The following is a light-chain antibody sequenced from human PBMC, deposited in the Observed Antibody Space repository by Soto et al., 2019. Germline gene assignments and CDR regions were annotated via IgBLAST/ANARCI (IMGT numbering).Light chain of an antibody. V-gene: IGKV3-11*01. CDR2: DAS. Sequence: EIVLTQSPATLSSSPGEGATLSCRASQSVSTSLAWYQQKPGQAPRLLIYDASNRATGIPARFSGSGSGTDFTLTISSLEPEDFAVYYCQQRSNWPRTFGQGTKLEIK. CDR1: QSVSTS. J-gene: IGKJ2*01. CDR3: QQRSNWPRT.